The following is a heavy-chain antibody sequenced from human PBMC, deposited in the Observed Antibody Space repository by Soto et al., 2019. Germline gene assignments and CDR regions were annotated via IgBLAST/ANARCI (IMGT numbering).Heavy chain of an antibody. CDR2: ISGSGGST. Sequence: GGSLRLSCAASGFTFSSYAMSWVRQAPGKGLEWVSAISGSGGSTYYADSVKGRFTISRDNSKNTLYLQMNSLRAEDTAVYYCAKAPIGLPMITFGGVIADDAFDIWGQGTMVTVSS. J-gene: IGHJ3*02. CDR1: GFTFSSYA. D-gene: IGHD3-16*02. CDR3: AKAPIGLPMITFGGVIADDAFDI. V-gene: IGHV3-23*01.